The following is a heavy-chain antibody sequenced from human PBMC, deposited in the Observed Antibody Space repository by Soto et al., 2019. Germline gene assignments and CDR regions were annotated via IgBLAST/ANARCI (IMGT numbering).Heavy chain of an antibody. J-gene: IGHJ2*01. CDR1: GFTFTNYW. Sequence: EVPVVESGGGLVQPGGSLRLSCATSGFTFTNYWIHWVRQAPGKGLVWVSYINIDGSDTNYADSVKGRFTISRDNARDTVYLQMNSLRAEDTAVYYCASLTTLATYLDLWGRGTLVTVSS. CDR2: INIDGSDT. D-gene: IGHD6-13*01. V-gene: IGHV3-74*01. CDR3: ASLTTLATYLDL.